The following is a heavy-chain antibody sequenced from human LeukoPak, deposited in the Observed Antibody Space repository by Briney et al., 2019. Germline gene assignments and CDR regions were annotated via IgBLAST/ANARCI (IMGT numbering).Heavy chain of an antibody. CDR3: ARENRVPRYFAY. CDR2: IYSGGST. Sequence: GGSLRLSCAASGFTVSSNYMSWVRQAPGKGLEWVSVIYSGGSTYYADSVKGRSTISRDNSKNTLYLQMNSLRAEDTAVYYCARENRVPRYFAYGGQGPLVTVSS. CDR1: GFTVSSNY. J-gene: IGHJ4*02. V-gene: IGHV3-53*01. D-gene: IGHD1/OR15-1a*01.